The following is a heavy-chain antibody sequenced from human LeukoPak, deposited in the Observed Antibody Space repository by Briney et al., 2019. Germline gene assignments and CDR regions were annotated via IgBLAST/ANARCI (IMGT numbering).Heavy chain of an antibody. D-gene: IGHD6-13*01. Sequence: ASVKVACKASGYTFTSYDINWVRQATGQGLEWMGWMNPNSGNTGYAQKFQGRVTITRNTSISTAYMELSRLRSEDTAVYYCARVGYSSSWYQTDYYYYMDVWGKGTTVTVSS. CDR1: GYTFTSYD. CDR3: ARVGYSSSWYQTDYYYYMDV. CDR2: MNPNSGNT. V-gene: IGHV1-8*03. J-gene: IGHJ6*03.